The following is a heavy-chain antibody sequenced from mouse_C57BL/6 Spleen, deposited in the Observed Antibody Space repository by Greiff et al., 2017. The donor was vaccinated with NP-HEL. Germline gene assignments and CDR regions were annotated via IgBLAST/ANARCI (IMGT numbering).Heavy chain of an antibody. CDR1: GYTFTSYW. Sequence: QVQLQQSGAELVKPGASVKLSCKASGYTFTSYWMHWVKQRPGQGLEWIGMINPNSGSTNYNEKFKSKATLTVDKSSSTAYMQLSSRTSEDSAVYYCAREGYYSNSWFAYWGQGTLVTVSA. V-gene: IGHV1-64*01. CDR3: AREGYYSNSWFAY. CDR2: INPNSGST. J-gene: IGHJ3*01. D-gene: IGHD2-5*01.